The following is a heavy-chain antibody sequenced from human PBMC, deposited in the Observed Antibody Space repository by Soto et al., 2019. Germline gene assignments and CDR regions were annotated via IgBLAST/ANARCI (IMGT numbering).Heavy chain of an antibody. Sequence: SVKFSCEASVGTLSSYAISWLRQAPRQGLEWMGGIIPIFGTANYAQKFQGRVTITADESTSTAYMELSSLRFEDTAVYYCAGILVVPAAHSGPGAFDIWRQGTMVTVSS. J-gene: IGHJ3*02. CDR2: IIPIFGTA. CDR3: AGILVVPAAHSGPGAFDI. CDR1: VGTLSSYA. V-gene: IGHV1-69*13. D-gene: IGHD2-2*01.